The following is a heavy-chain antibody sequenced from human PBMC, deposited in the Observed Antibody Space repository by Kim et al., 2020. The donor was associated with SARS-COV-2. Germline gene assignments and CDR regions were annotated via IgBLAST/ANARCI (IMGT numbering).Heavy chain of an antibody. D-gene: IGHD1-26*01. V-gene: IGHV5-51*01. CDR2: SDT. J-gene: IGHJ4*02. Sequence: SDTRYSPSFQGQVTISADRSISTAYLQWSSLKASDTAMYYCARGGSYSDYWGQGTLVTVSS. CDR3: ARGGSYSDY.